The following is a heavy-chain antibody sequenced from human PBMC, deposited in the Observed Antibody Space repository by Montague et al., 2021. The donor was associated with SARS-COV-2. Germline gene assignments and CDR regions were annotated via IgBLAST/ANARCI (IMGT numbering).Heavy chain of an antibody. J-gene: IGHJ4*02. Sequence: SETLSLTCAVSGVSITSTNWWRLVRQPPGKGLEWIGEISYGGIATYNPSLKSRATISMDRSRNLFSLKLSSVTAADTAIYYCAGKVLTVPADYWGQGTLATVS. CDR2: ISYGGIA. D-gene: IGHD4-11*01. CDR1: GVSITSTNW. V-gene: IGHV4/OR15-8*02. CDR3: AGKVLTVPADY.